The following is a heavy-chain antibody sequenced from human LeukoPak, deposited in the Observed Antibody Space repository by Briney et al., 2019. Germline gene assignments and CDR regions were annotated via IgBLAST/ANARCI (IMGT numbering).Heavy chain of an antibody. D-gene: IGHD2-2*01. CDR2: ISAYNGNT. V-gene: IGHV1-18*01. J-gene: IGHJ4*02. Sequence: AASVKVSCKASGYTFTSYGISWVRQAPGQGLGWMGWISAYNGNTNYAQKLQGRVTMTTDTSTSTAYMELRSLRSDDTAVYYCARGYCSSTSCYGPFDYWGQGTLVTVSS. CDR3: ARGYCSSTSCYGPFDY. CDR1: GYTFTSYG.